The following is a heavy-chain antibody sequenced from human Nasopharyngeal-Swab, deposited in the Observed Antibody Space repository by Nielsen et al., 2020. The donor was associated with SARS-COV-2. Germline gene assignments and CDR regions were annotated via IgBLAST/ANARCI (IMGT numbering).Heavy chain of an antibody. CDR2: IYPGDSDT. J-gene: IGHJ6*01. D-gene: IGHD2-15*01. CDR3: AGLGYCSGGSCGIYYYYGMDV. Sequence: KVSCKGSGYSFTIYCIGCVLQMPGKGLEWMGIIYPGDSDTRYSPSFQGQVTISADKSISTAYLQWSSLKASDTAMYYCAGLGYCSGGSCGIYYYYGMDVGGEETKVTVSS. CDR1: GYSFTIYC. V-gene: IGHV5-51*01.